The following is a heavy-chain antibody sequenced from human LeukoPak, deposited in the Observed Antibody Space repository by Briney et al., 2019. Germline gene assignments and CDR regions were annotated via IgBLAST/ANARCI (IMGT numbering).Heavy chain of an antibody. V-gene: IGHV1-18*01. J-gene: IGHJ4*02. CDR2: ISAYNGNT. D-gene: IGHD1-1*01. CDR1: GYTFTSYG. CDR3: ARAVYHAGVQDHFDY. Sequence: ASVKVSCKASGYTFTSYGISWVRQAPGQGLEWRGWISAYNGNTNYAQKLQGRVTMTTATSTSTAYMELRSLRSDATAVYYCARAVYHAGVQDHFDYWGQGTLVRVSS.